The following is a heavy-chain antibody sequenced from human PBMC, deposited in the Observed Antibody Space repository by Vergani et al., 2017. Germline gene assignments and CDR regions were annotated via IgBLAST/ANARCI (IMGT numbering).Heavy chain of an antibody. CDR1: GYSFSSYD. CDR3: ARDVGWLRFPALPLYY. D-gene: IGHD5-12*01. Sequence: QVQLVQSGAEVKKPGASVKVSCRASGYSFSSYDISWVRQATGQGLEWMGWMNPNSGTTGYAQKFQGRVTMTRNTSINTAYMELSRLSFEDAAVYYCARDVGWLRFPALPLYYWGQGTLVTVSS. CDR2: MNPNSGTT. V-gene: IGHV1-8*01. J-gene: IGHJ4*02.